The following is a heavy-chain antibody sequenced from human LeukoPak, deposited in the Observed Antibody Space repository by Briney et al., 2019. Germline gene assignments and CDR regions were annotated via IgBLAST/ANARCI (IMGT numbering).Heavy chain of an antibody. CDR2: IYTSGST. CDR3: AREKGSSWYTDAFDI. V-gene: IGHV4-61*02. CDR1: GGSISSGSYY. D-gene: IGHD6-13*01. J-gene: IGHJ3*02. Sequence: SQTLSLTCTVSGGSISSGSYYGSWIRQPAGKGLEWIGRIYTSGSTNYNPSLKSRVTISVDTSKNQFSLKLSSVTAADTAVYYCAREKGSSWYTDAFDIWGQGTMVTVSS.